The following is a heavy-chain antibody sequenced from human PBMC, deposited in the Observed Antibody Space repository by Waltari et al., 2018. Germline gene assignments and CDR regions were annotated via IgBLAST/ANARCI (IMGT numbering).Heavy chain of an antibody. Sequence: QVHLVQSGAEVKKPGASVRGSCKTSGYTFSASYIYWVLQAPGQGLEWMGWINPKSGATNPAQKFQGRVTLTRDTSTSTVYMELRGLTSDDPAIYYCARDLFPNFWSGYGFDIWGQGTKVTVSS. CDR1: GYTFSASY. CDR3: ARDLFPNFWSGYGFDI. V-gene: IGHV1-2*02. CDR2: INPKSGAT. J-gene: IGHJ3*02. D-gene: IGHD3-3*01.